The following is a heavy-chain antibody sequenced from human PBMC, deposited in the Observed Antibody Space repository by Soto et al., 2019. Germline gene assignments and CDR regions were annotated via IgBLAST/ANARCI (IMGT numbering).Heavy chain of an antibody. CDR3: ARGREYYYDSSGYYDAFDI. CDR2: MNPNSGNT. D-gene: IGHD3-22*01. V-gene: IGHV1-8*01. CDR1: GYTFTSYD. Sequence: ASVKVSCKASGYTFTSYDINWVRQATGQGLEWMGWMNPNSGNTGYAQKFQGRVTMTRNTSISTAYMELSSLRSEDTAVYYCARGREYYYDSSGYYDAFDIWGQGTMVTGS. J-gene: IGHJ3*02.